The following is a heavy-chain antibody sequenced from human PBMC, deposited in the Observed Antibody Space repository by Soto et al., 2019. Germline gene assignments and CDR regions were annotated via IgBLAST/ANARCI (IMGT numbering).Heavy chain of an antibody. D-gene: IGHD3-16*02. V-gene: IGHV3-30*18. J-gene: IGHJ5*02. Sequence: PGKGLEWLAVISFDGGKKFHADSVRGRFTISRDNSNNILYLQMNSLRGEDTAIYYCAKDFHDYVWGNYPHRSRDPGSWGQGTLVTVS. CDR3: AKDFHDYVWGNYPHRSRDPGS. CDR2: ISFDGGKK.